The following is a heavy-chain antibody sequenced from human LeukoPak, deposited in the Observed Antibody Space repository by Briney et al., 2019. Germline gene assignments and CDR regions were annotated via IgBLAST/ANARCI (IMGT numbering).Heavy chain of an antibody. CDR2: ISGSGDST. J-gene: IGHJ3*02. CDR3: AKDGFSVGI. D-gene: IGHD3-10*01. CDR1: GFTFSRYT. V-gene: IGHV3-23*01. Sequence: GGSLRPSCAASGFTFSRYTMSWVRQAPGKGLEWVSAISGSGDSTYYADSVKGRFTISRDNSKHTLYLHMNSLRAEDTAVYYCAKDGFSVGIWGQGTMVTVSS.